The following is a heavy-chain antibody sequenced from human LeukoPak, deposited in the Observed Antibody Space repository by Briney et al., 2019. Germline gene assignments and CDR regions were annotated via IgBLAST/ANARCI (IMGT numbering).Heavy chain of an antibody. CDR1: GGSISSYY. D-gene: IGHD6-6*01. V-gene: IGHV4-59*08. Sequence: PSETLSLTCTVSGGSISSYYWSWIRQPPGKGLEWMGYIYYSGSTNYNPSLKSRVTISVDTSKNQFSLKLSSVTAADTAVYYCASQYSSSSGIDYWGQGTLVTVSS. CDR2: IYYSGST. CDR3: ASQYSSSSGIDY. J-gene: IGHJ4*02.